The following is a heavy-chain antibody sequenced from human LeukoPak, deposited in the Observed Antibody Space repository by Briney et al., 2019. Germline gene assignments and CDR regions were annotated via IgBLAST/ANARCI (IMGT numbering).Heavy chain of an antibody. Sequence: SETLSLTCTVSGGSITNDFWSWIRQPAGKGLEWIGRISTSGNTNYNSSLKSRLTMSIDTSKNQFSLRSSSVTAADTAVYYCAREDPLVAARGLDHWGQGTLVTVSS. CDR2: ISTSGNT. D-gene: IGHD2-15*01. CDR1: GGSITNDF. CDR3: AREDPLVAARGLDH. J-gene: IGHJ4*02. V-gene: IGHV4-4*07.